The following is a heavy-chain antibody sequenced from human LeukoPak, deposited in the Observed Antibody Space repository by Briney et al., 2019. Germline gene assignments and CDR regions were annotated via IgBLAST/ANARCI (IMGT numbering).Heavy chain of an antibody. CDR3: ARDGSYYDSSGYYYKYYFDY. CDR1: GFTFSDYY. Sequence: GGSLRLSGAASGFTFSDYYMSWHRPAPGKGLVWCSYLSSSGSTIYYADSVKGRSTISRDNAKNSLYLQMNSLRAEDTAVYYCARDGSYYDSSGYYYKYYFDYWGQGTLVTVSS. V-gene: IGHV3-11*04. D-gene: IGHD3-22*01. CDR2: LSSSGSTI. J-gene: IGHJ4*02.